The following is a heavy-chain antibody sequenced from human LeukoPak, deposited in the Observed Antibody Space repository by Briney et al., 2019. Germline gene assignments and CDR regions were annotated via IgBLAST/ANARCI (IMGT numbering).Heavy chain of an antibody. CDR1: GFTFRTSG. J-gene: IGHJ3*02. Sequence: GGSLRLSCAASGFTFRTSGMNWVRQAPGKGLEWVSSISSSSSYIYYADSVKGRFTISRDNAKNSLYLQMNSLRAEDTAVYYCARDGNYCGGDCYDAFDIWGQGTMVTVSS. V-gene: IGHV3-21*01. D-gene: IGHD2-21*02. CDR3: ARDGNYCGGDCYDAFDI. CDR2: ISSSSSYI.